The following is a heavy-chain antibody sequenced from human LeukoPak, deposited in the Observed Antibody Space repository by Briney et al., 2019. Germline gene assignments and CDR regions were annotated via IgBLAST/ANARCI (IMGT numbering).Heavy chain of an antibody. J-gene: IGHJ6*03. D-gene: IGHD3-9*01. CDR1: GFTFSSYA. V-gene: IGHV3-23*01. CDR2: ISGSGGST. Sequence: GGSLRLSCAAPGFTFSSYAMSWVRQAPGKGLEWVSAISGSGGSTYYADSVKGRFTISRYNPKNTLYLQMNSLRAEDTAVYYCAKHLSGLRYFDWLPRDYCYMDVWGKGPTVTVSS. CDR3: AKHLSGLRYFDWLPRDYCYMDV.